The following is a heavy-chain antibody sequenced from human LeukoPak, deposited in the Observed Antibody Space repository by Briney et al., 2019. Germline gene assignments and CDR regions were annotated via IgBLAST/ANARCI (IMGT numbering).Heavy chain of an antibody. D-gene: IGHD2-2*02. CDR2: IIPIFGTA. Sequence: SVKVSCKASGGTFSSYAISWVRQAPGQGLEWMGRIIPIFGTANYAQKFQGRVTITTDESTSTAYMELSSLRSEDTAVYYCARAQVVPAAIGEFDPWGQGTLVTVSS. CDR1: GGTFSSYA. V-gene: IGHV1-69*05. CDR3: ARAQVVPAAIGEFDP. J-gene: IGHJ5*02.